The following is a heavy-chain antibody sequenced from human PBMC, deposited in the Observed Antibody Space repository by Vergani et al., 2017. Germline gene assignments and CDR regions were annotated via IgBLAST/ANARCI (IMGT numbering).Heavy chain of an antibody. D-gene: IGHD1-1*01. J-gene: IGHJ1*01. V-gene: IGHV3-30*03. Sequence: QVHLVESGGSVVQPGRSLRLSCVVSGFTSSYYSMHWVRQAPGKGLEWVAVISYDGTQKYYADSVKGRFTISRDNSKSTLYLQMNSLRTEDTAVYYCATKSCGTPGCQIGYFREWGQGTLVTVSS. CDR1: GFTSSYYS. CDR3: ATKSCGTPGCQIGYFRE. CDR2: ISYDGTQK.